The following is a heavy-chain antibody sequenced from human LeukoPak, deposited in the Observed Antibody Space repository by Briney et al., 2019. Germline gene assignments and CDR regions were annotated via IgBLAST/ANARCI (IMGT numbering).Heavy chain of an antibody. CDR1: GYTFTSYG. D-gene: IGHD6-13*01. V-gene: IGHV1-18*01. Sequence: ASEKVSCKASGYTFTSYGISWLRQAPEQRLEWMGWISGYNGNTTYAQKLQGRVTMTTDTSTSTAYMELRSLRSDDTAVYYCAGDGCGSTWYLDYWGQGTLVTVSS. J-gene: IGHJ4*02. CDR3: AGDGCGSTWYLDY. CDR2: ISGYNGNT.